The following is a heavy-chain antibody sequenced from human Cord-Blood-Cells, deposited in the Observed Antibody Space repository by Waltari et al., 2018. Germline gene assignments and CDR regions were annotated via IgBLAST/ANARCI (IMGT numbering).Heavy chain of an antibody. V-gene: IGHV4-34*01. CDR3: ARGLGGGED. CDR1: GGSFSGYS. CDR2: INHSGST. Sequence: VQLQQWGAGLLKPSETLSLTCAVYGGSFSGYSWGWIRQPPGKGLGWIGEINHSGSTNHNPSLKSRVTISVDTAKNQFSRKRSSVTAADTAVYYCARGLGGGEDWGQGTLVTVSS. D-gene: IGHD3-16*01. J-gene: IGHJ4*02.